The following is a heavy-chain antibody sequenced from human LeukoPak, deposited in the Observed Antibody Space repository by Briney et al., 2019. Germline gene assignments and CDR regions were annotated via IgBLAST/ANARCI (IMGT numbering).Heavy chain of an antibody. Sequence: GGSLRLSCAASGFTFSSYAMHWVRQAPGKGLEWVAVISYDGSNKYYADSVKGRFTISRDNSKNTLYLQMNGLRAEDTAVYYCARVQYCTNGVCRAGYYYGMDVWGQGTTVTVSS. CDR3: ARVQYCTNGVCRAGYYYGMDV. D-gene: IGHD2-8*01. CDR1: GFTFSSYA. V-gene: IGHV3-30-3*01. CDR2: ISYDGSNK. J-gene: IGHJ6*02.